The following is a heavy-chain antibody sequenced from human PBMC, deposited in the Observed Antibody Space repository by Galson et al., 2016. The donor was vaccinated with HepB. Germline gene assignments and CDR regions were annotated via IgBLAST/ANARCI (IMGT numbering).Heavy chain of an antibody. Sequence: SVKVSCKASGYTFTSYDINWVRQATGQGLEWMGWMNPNSGNTGYAQKFQGRVTMTRDTSTSTVYMELSSLRTEETAVYYCARGRYYGMDVWGQGATVTVSS. V-gene: IGHV1-8*01. J-gene: IGHJ6*02. CDR1: GYTFTSYD. CDR3: ARGRYYGMDV. CDR2: MNPNSGNT.